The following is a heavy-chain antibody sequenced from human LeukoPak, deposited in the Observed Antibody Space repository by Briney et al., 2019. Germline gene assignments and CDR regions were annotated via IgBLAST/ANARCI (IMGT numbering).Heavy chain of an antibody. CDR1: GFNFNSYG. Sequence: PGGSLRLSCAASGFNFNSYGMHWVRQAPGKGLEWVSSISSSSSYIYYADSVKGRFTISRDNAKNSLYLQMNSLRAEDTAVYYCASLYYYGSGSYPFDYWGQGTLVTVSS. CDR3: ASLYYYGSGSYPFDY. D-gene: IGHD3-10*01. CDR2: ISSSSSYI. J-gene: IGHJ4*02. V-gene: IGHV3-21*04.